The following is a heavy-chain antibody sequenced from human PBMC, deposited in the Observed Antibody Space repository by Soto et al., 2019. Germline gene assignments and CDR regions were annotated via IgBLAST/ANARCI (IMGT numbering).Heavy chain of an antibody. Sequence: GGSLRLSCAASGFTFSDSYMSWIRQAPGKGLEWVSYISSSDSIIYYSDSVKGRFIISRDNAKNSLYLQMNSLRAEDTAVYYCARDLGYYDSSGYFDYWGQGTLVTVSS. CDR3: ARDLGYYDSSGYFDY. CDR1: GFTFSDSY. V-gene: IGHV3-11*01. J-gene: IGHJ4*02. D-gene: IGHD3-22*01. CDR2: ISSSDSII.